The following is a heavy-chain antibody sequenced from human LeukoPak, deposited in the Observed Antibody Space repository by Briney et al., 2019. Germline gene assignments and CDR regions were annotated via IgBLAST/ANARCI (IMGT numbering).Heavy chain of an antibody. CDR1: GFIFSMYW. V-gene: IGHV3-7*04. CDR3: ARITGIEAAGDY. D-gene: IGHD6-25*01. Sequence: GGSLRLSCAASGFIFSMYWMSWVRQAPGKGLEWVANIKHDGSEKFYVDSVKGRFIISRDNAKNSLFLQLNSLRDEDTAVYYCARITGIEAAGDYWGQGTLVTVSS. CDR2: IKHDGSEK. J-gene: IGHJ4*02.